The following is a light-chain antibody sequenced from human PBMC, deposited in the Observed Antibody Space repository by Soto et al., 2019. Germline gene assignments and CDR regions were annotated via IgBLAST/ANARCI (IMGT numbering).Light chain of an antibody. CDR2: SFN. V-gene: IGLV1-40*01. Sequence: QSVLTQPPSVSGAPGQTVTISCTGSRSNIGAGYDIHWYQFLPGTAPKLLLYSFNKRPSGIPDRFSGSKSGTSASLAITGLQPEDEADYYRQSYDDSLSGSGVFGTGTKVTV. CDR3: QSYDDSLSGSGV. CDR1: RSNIGAGYD. J-gene: IGLJ1*01.